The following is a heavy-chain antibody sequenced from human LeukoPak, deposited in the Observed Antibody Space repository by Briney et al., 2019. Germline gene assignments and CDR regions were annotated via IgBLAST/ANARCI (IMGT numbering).Heavy chain of an antibody. J-gene: IGHJ5*02. CDR1: GYTLTELS. CDR3: AGRRIAAAGNWFDP. CDR2: FDPEDGET. V-gene: IGHV1-24*01. Sequence: ASVKVSCKVSGYTLTELSMHWVRQAPGKGLEWMGGFDPEDGETIYAQKFQGRVTMTEDTSTDTAYMELSSLRSEDTAVYYCAGRRIAAAGNWFDPWGQGTLVTVSS. D-gene: IGHD6-13*01.